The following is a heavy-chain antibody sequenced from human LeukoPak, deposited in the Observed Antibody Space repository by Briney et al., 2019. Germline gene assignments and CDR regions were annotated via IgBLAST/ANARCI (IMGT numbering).Heavy chain of an antibody. Sequence: SETLSLICAVDGGSFSGYYWSWIRQPPGKGLEWIGEINHSGSTNDNPSLKSRVTISVDTSKNQFSLKLSSVTAADTAVYYCARGRKAATLTTYDYVWGIGYYFDYWGQGTLVTVSS. J-gene: IGHJ4*02. CDR2: INHSGST. CDR3: ARGRKAATLTTYDYVWGIGYYFDY. V-gene: IGHV4-34*01. D-gene: IGHD3-16*01. CDR1: GGSFSGYY.